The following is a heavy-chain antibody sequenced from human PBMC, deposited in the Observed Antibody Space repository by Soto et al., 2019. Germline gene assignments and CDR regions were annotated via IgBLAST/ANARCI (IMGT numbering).Heavy chain of an antibody. D-gene: IGHD3-3*01. CDR2: ISAYNGNT. Sequence: ASVKVSCKASGYTFTSYGISWVRQAPGQGLEWMGWISAYNGNTNYAQKLQGRVTMTTDTSTSTAYMELRSLRSDDTAVYYCARDPKYYDFSVASYMDVWGKGTTVTVSS. CDR1: GYTFTSYG. V-gene: IGHV1-18*01. J-gene: IGHJ6*03. CDR3: ARDPKYYDFSVASYMDV.